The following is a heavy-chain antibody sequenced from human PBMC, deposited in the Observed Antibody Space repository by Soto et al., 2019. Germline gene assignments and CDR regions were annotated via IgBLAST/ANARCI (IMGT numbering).Heavy chain of an antibody. D-gene: IGHD5-12*01. CDR3: AHRPRGYAYYFDY. Sequence: QITLKESGPTLVKPTQTLTLTCTFSGFSLSTRGVAVGWFRQPPGKALEWLALIYWDEDRWYSPSLKSRLTITDDASKKQVVLTMTNMDPVVTATYYCAHRPRGYAYYFDYWGQGTLVTVSS. CDR2: IYWDEDR. CDR1: GFSLSTRGVA. V-gene: IGHV2-5*02. J-gene: IGHJ4*02.